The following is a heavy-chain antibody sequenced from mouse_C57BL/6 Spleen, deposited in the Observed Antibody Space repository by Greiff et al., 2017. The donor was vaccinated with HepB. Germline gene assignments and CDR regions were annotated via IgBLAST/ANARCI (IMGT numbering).Heavy chain of an antibody. CDR3: ARGEHFITTVVAPFDY. J-gene: IGHJ2*01. Sequence: VQLQQPGAELVKPGASVKLSCKASGYTFTSYWMHWVKQRPGRGLEWIGRIDPNSGGTKYNEKFKSKATLTVDKPSSTAYMQLSSLTSEDSAVYYCARGEHFITTVVAPFDYWGQGTTLTVSS. V-gene: IGHV1-72*01. D-gene: IGHD1-1*01. CDR1: GYTFTSYW. CDR2: IDPNSGGT.